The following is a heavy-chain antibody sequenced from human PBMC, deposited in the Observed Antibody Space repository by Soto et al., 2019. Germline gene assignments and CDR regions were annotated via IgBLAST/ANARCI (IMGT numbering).Heavy chain of an antibody. CDR3: ARAMHSSSPYYYYDGMDV. V-gene: IGHV1-69*01. Sequence: QVQLVQSGAEVKKPGSSVKVSCKASGGTFSSYAISWVRQAPGQGLEWMGGIIPIFGTANYAQKFQGRVTSTADESTSTAYRERSSLRSEDTAVYYGARAMHSSSPYYYYDGMDVGGQGTTVTVSS. D-gene: IGHD6-6*01. CDR2: IIPIFGTA. CDR1: GGTFSSYA. J-gene: IGHJ6*02.